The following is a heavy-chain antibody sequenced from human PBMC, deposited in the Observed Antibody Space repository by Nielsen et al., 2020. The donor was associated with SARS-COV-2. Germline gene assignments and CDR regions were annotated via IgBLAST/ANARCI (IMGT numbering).Heavy chain of an antibody. J-gene: IGHJ5*02. CDR3: AKERDYRTSYNWFDP. CDR1: GFTFSSYA. D-gene: IGHD1-14*01. CDR2: ISGSGGST. V-gene: IGHV3-23*01. Sequence: GGSLRLSCAASGFTFSSYAMSWVRQAPGKGLEWVSAISGSGGSTYYADSVKGRFTISRDNSKNALYLQMNSLRAEDTAVYYCAKERDYRTSYNWFDPWGQGTLVTVSS.